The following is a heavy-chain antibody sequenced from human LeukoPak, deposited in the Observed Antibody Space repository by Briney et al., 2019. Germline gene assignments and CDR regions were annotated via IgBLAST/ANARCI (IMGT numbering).Heavy chain of an antibody. CDR1: GFTFSSYG. CDR2: ISYDGSNK. J-gene: IGHJ4*02. D-gene: IGHD2-15*01. Sequence: GRSLRLSCAASGFTFSSYGMHWVRQAPGKGLERVAVISYDGSNKYYADSVKGRFTISRDNSKNTLYLQMNSLRAEDTAVYYCAKDHIVVVVAATPDYWGQGTLVTVSS. V-gene: IGHV3-30*18. CDR3: AKDHIVVVVAATPDY.